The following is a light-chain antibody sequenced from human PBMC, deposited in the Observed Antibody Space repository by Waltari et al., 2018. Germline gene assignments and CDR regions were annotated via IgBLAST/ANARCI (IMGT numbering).Light chain of an antibody. CDR1: SSDVGGYNY. CDR2: DVS. CDR3: SSYTSSNTWV. J-gene: IGLJ3*02. V-gene: IGLV2-14*01. Sequence: QSALTQPASVSGSPGQSITIPCTGTSSDVGGYNYVPWYQQHPGKAPELMIYDVSERPSGVSNHFSDSKSGNTASLTISGLQAEDEADYYCSSYTSSNTWVFGGGTKLTVL.